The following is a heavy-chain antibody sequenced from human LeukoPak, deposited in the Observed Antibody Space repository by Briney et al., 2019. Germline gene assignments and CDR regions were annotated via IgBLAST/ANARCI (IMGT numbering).Heavy chain of an antibody. Sequence: PGGSLRLSCAASGFTFSTYWMGWVRQAPGKGLEWVAKIKPDGSEKDHVDSVKGRFTISRDNAKNSLYLQLNSLRAEDTAVYYCATRARTYYYDSSGQPFDLWGRGTLVTVSS. V-gene: IGHV3-7*01. CDR3: ATRARTYYYDSSGQPFDL. D-gene: IGHD3-22*01. CDR1: GFTFSTYW. J-gene: IGHJ2*01. CDR2: IKPDGSEK.